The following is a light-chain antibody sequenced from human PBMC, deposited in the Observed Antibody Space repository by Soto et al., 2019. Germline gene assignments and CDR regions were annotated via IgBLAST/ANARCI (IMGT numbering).Light chain of an antibody. Sequence: EIVMTQSPATLSVSPGERATLSCRASQSISTELAWYQQKPGQPPRLLIYSASTRATGVPARFTGSGSGSEFSLTISGLQSEDFAVYYCQQGHSGALTFGQGTRLEI. J-gene: IGKJ2*01. CDR1: QSISTE. CDR2: SAS. CDR3: QQGHSGALT. V-gene: IGKV3-15*01.